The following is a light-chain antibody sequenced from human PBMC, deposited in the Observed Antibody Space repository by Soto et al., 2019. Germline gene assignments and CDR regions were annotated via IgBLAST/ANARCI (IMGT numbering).Light chain of an antibody. CDR2: GIT. CDR3: HVWDSSSDHYV. J-gene: IGLJ1*01. CDR1: SSNFGAGFD. Sequence: QSVLTQPPSVSGAPGQWVTISCTGSSSNFGAGFDVHWYQQLPGTAPKLLIYGITNRPSGVPDRFSGSNSGDTATLTIRRVEAGDEADYYCHVWDSSSDHYVFGTGTKLTVL. V-gene: IGLV1-40*01.